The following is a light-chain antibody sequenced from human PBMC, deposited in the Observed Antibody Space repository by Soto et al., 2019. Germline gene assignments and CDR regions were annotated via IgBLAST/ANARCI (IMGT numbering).Light chain of an antibody. CDR2: DDG. J-gene: IGLJ2*01. CDR1: NIAIKS. V-gene: IGLV3-21*02. Sequence: SYELTQAPSVSVAPGQTARITCGGNNIAIKSVHWYQQKPGQAPVLVGYDDGDRPSGIPERFSSSNSGNTATLTITRVEAGDEADYHCQVWDSSSDHRVVFGGGTKVTVL. CDR3: QVWDSSSDHRVV.